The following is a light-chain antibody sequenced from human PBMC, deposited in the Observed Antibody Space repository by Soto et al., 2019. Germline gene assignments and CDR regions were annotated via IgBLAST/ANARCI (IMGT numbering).Light chain of an antibody. V-gene: IGKV3-20*01. Sequence: ELVLTQSPGTLACWQGEGSTLSPGASQSVSSGYLAWYQHRPGQAPRLLIFGATSRATGIPDRFSGTGSGTDFTLTISRLELEDFAVYYCQQYGNSPWTFGQGTKVDIK. CDR2: GAT. CDR3: QQYGNSPWT. J-gene: IGKJ1*01. CDR1: QSVSSGY.